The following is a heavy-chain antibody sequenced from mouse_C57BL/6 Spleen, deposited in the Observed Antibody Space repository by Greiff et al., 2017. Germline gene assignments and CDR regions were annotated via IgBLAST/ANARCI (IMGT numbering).Heavy chain of an antibody. V-gene: IGHV5-4*01. Sequence: EVQVVESGGGLVKPGGSLKLSCAASGFTFSSSAMSWVRQTPEKRLEWIGTIGPGGSYTNYPDNVKGRSTISRDNATSTPYLQISHLKSEDTALYYCAREISSWYFDVWGTGTTVTVSS. CDR3: AREISSWYFDV. J-gene: IGHJ1*03. D-gene: IGHD3-1*01. CDR1: GFTFSSSA. CDR2: IGPGGSYT.